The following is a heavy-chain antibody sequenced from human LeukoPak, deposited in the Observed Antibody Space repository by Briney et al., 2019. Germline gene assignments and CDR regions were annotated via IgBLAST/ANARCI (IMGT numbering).Heavy chain of an antibody. V-gene: IGHV4-59*08. CDR3: ARTKLYCSGGSCYSSLDY. D-gene: IGHD2-15*01. CDR2: IYYSGST. CDR1: GGSISSYY. J-gene: IGHJ4*02. Sequence: SETLSLTCTVSGGSISSYYWSWIRQPPGKGLEWIGYIYYSGSTNYNPSLKSRVTISVDTSKNQFSLKLSSVTAADTALYYCARTKLYCSGGSCYSSLDYWGQGTLVTVSS.